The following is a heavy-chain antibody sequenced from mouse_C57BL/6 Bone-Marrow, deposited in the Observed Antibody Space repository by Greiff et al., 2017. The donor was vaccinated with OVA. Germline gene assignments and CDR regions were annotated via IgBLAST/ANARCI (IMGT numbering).Heavy chain of an antibody. V-gene: IGHV1-81*01. J-gene: IGHJ3*01. D-gene: IGHD1-1*01. CDR2: IYPRSGNT. Sequence: QVQLQQSGAELARPGASVKLSCKASGYTFKSNGISWVKQRTGQGLEWIGEIYPRSGNTYYNEKFKGKATMTADKSSSTAYRELRSLTSEDSAVYFCADYYDFPYWGQGTLVTVSA. CDR1: GYTFKSNG. CDR3: ADYYDFPY.